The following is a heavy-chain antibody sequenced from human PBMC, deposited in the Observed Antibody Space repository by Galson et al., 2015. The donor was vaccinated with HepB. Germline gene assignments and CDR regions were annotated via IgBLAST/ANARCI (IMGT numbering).Heavy chain of an antibody. CDR3: ARAAYGSGLFDF. J-gene: IGHJ4*02. Sequence: SLRLSCAASGFTFSRYRMSWVRQAPGKGLEWVSYISSTSATYYADSVKGRFTISRGNAKICLYLQMSSLRVEDTAVYYCARAAYGSGLFDFWGQGILVTVSS. CDR2: ISSTSAT. D-gene: IGHD3-10*01. V-gene: IGHV3-48*01. CDR1: GFTFSRYR.